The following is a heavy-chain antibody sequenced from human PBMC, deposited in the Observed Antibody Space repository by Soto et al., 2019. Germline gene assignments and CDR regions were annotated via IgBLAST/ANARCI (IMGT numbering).Heavy chain of an antibody. D-gene: IGHD6-19*01. Sequence: PGGSLRLSCAASGFTFSSYEMNWVRQAPGQGLEWVSYISSSGSTIYYADSVKGRFTISKDNAKNSLYLQMNSLRAEDTAVYYCAREEPGSGWYLGAFDIWGQGTMVTVSS. J-gene: IGHJ3*02. V-gene: IGHV3-48*03. CDR3: AREEPGSGWYLGAFDI. CDR2: ISSSGSTI. CDR1: GFTFSSYE.